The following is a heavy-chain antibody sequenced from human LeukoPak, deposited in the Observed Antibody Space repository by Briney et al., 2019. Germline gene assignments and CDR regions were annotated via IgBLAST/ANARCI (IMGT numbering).Heavy chain of an antibody. J-gene: IGHJ4*02. CDR2: ISSYGDKT. CDR3: VKDLYKGDTSSWYYFDY. CDR1: GFTFSTYW. Sequence: PGGSLRLSCAASGFTFSTYWMHWVRQAPGKGPEYVSVISSYGDKTYYADSVKGRFTISRDNSKNTVSLQMSSLRAEDTAVYYCVKDLYKGDTSSWYYFDYWGQGTLVTVSS. D-gene: IGHD6-13*01. V-gene: IGHV3-64D*06.